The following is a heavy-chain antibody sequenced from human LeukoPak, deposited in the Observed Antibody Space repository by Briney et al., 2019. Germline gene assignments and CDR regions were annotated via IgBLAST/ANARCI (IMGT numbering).Heavy chain of an antibody. CDR3: ARDRPPQRLVRENYYGMDV. CDR1: GASIKNYY. V-gene: IGHV4-59*12. Sequence: SETLSLTCTVSGASIKNYYWSWIRQPRGKGLEWIANIYYAGSSNYNPSLKSRVTISVDTSKNQFSLKLSSVTAADTAVYYCARDRPPQRLVRENYYGMDVWGQGTTVTVSS. D-gene: IGHD6-13*01. CDR2: IYYAGSS. J-gene: IGHJ6*02.